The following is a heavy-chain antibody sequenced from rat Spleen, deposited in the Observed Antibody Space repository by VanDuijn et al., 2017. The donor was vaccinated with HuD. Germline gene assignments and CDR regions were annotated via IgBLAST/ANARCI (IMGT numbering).Heavy chain of an antibody. CDR3: ARSKSSYSDY. Sequence: QVQLKESGPGLVQPSQTLSLTCTVSGLSLASNGVSWIRQSPGTGLVWPGVIWNVGGTRYNSALKSRLSISRDTSKSQVFLKMSSLQTEDTAMYFCARSKSSYSDYWGQGVMVTVSS. CDR1: GLSLASNG. J-gene: IGHJ2*01. CDR2: IWNVGGT. D-gene: IGHD1-2*01. V-gene: IGHV2-47*01.